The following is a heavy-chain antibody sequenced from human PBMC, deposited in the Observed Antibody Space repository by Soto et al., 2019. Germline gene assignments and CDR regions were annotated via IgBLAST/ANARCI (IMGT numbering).Heavy chain of an antibody. CDR1: GFSFGSYG. Sequence: PGVSLRLLCAASGFSFGSYGMHWVRQAPGKGLGWVAVISYDGRNKYYADSVQGRFTISRDHSKNTLYLQINSLRAEDTAVYHSAKGPKPEERSGYPSYFDYWGQAT. D-gene: IGHD3-3*01. CDR2: ISYDGRNK. V-gene: IGHV3-30*18. CDR3: AKGPKPEERSGYPSYFDY. J-gene: IGHJ4*02.